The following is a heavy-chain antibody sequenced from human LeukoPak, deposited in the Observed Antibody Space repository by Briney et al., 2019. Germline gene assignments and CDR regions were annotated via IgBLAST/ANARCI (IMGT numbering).Heavy chain of an antibody. J-gene: IGHJ4*02. V-gene: IGHV4-34*01. D-gene: IGHD3-10*01. Sequence: SETLSLTCAVYGGSFSDYYWCWIRQPPGKGLEWIGEINHSGSTNYNPSLKSRVTISVDTSKNQFSLRLSSVTAADTAVYYCASRVMVRGVSYWGQGTLVTVSS. CDR2: INHSGST. CDR3: ASRVMVRGVSY. CDR1: GGSFSDYY.